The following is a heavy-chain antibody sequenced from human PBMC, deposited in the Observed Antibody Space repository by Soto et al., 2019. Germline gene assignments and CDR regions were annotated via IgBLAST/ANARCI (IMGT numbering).Heavy chain of an antibody. Sequence: LSLTCTVAGGSISSGGYYWSWIRQHPRKGLEWIGYIYYSGGAYYSPSLKSRVTISVDTPKNQFSLKLSSVTAADTAVYYCARTPPGGHNWFDPWGQGTLVTVSS. J-gene: IGHJ5*02. D-gene: IGHD2-15*01. V-gene: IGHV4-31*03. CDR2: IYYSGGA. CDR3: ARTPPGGHNWFDP. CDR1: GGSISSGGYY.